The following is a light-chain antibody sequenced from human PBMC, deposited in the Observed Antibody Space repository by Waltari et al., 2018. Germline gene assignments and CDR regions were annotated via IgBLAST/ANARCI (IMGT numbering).Light chain of an antibody. CDR1: INNVGSYA. V-gene: IGLV1-44*01. J-gene: IGLJ2*01. Sequence: QSALTQEASVSGTIGQKVTLSCTGNINNVGSYAVGWYQQISHGAPKTVMFGNSLPSGIPDRCAGSKSGTTAALTVSGLQPEDEADYYGSTWDSSLSAVIFGGGTKLTVL. CDR2: GNS. CDR3: STWDSSLSAVI.